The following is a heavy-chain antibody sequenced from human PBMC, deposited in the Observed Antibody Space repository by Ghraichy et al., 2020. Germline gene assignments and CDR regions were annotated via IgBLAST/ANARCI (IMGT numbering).Heavy chain of an antibody. D-gene: IGHD7-27*01. Sequence: GGSLRLSCAASGFTFSSCWMSWVRQAPGKRLEWVASMRQDGSETYYVDSVKGRFTISRDNAKNSLLLQMNSLRVEDTAVYYCARGALNWAWYLGLWGRGALVTVSS. J-gene: IGHJ2*01. CDR3: ARGALNWAWYLGL. V-gene: IGHV3-7*01. CDR1: GFTFSSCW. CDR2: MRQDGSET.